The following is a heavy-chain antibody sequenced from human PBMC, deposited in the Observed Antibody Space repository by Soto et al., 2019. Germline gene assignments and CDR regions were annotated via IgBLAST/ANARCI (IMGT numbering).Heavy chain of an antibody. CDR3: ARGGYSYDSDY. V-gene: IGHV3-74*01. CDR2: INSDGSST. D-gene: IGHD5-18*01. J-gene: IGHJ4*02. CDR1: GFTFNTYW. Sequence: PGGSLRLSCAASGFTFNTYWMHWVRQAPGKGLVWVSRINSDGSSTSYADSVKGRFTISRDNAKNTLYLQMNSLGADDTAVYYCARGGYSYDSDYWGQGTLVTVSS.